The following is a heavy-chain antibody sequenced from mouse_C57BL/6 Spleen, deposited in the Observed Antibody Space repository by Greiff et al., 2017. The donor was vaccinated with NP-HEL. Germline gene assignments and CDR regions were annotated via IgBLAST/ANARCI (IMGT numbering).Heavy chain of an antibody. CDR1: GYTFTDYN. J-gene: IGHJ2*01. D-gene: IGHD1-1*01. V-gene: IGHV1-22*01. CDR2: INPNNGGT. CDR3: ARYTTVVAWYFDY. Sequence: EVQLQQSGPELVKPGASVKMSCKASGYTFTDYNMHWVKQSHGKSLEWIGYINPNNGGTSYNQKFKGKATLTVNKSSSTAYMELRSLTSEDSAVYYCARYTTVVAWYFDYWGQGTTLTVSS.